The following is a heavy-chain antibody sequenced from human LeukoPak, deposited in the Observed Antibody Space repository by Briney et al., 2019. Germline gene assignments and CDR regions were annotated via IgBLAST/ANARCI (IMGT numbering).Heavy chain of an antibody. D-gene: IGHD3-10*01. CDR1: GYTFTSYY. V-gene: IGHV1-2*06. CDR2: INPTGGST. J-gene: IGHJ4*02. Sequence: ASVKVSCKASGYTFTSYYMHWVRQAPGQGLEWMGLINPTGGSTGYAQKFQGRVTMTRDTSISTAYMELSRLTSDDTAVYFCARDGLTYYYGSGSYYNDYWGQGTLVTVSS. CDR3: ARDGLTYYYGSGSYYNDY.